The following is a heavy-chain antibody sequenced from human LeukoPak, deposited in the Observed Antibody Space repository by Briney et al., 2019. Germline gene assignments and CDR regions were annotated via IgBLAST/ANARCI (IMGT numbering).Heavy chain of an antibody. J-gene: IGHJ4*02. CDR3: ARANYYGSGKKDLDY. D-gene: IGHD3-10*01. CDR1: GYTFTTYD. Sequence: GASVKLSCKASGYTFTTYDINWVRQATGQGLEWMGWMNPNSGNTGYAKKFQGRVTMTRNTSMSTAYMELSSLRSEDTAVYYCARANYYGSGKKDLDYWGQGTLVTVSS. CDR2: MNPNSGNT. V-gene: IGHV1-8*01.